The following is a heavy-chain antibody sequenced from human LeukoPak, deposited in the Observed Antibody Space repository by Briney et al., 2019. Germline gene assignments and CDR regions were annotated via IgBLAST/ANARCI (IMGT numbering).Heavy chain of an antibody. CDR3: ARHSQRDTTGVVN. CDR2: IYTSGST. Sequence: SETLSLTCTVSGGSISSSSYYWGWIRQPPGKGLEWIGYIYTSGSTNYNPSLKSRVTISVDTSKNQLSLNLSSVTAADTAVYYCARHSQRDTTGVVNWGQGTLVTVSS. J-gene: IGHJ4*02. CDR1: GGSISSSSYY. V-gene: IGHV4-61*05. D-gene: IGHD2-8*01.